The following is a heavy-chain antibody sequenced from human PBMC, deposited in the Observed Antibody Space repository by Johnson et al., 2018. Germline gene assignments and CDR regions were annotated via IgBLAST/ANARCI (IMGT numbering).Heavy chain of an antibody. V-gene: IGHV3-23*01. CDR2: ISGSGGST. CDR3: AKEAVNWNLPRGGLDI. J-gene: IGHJ3*02. D-gene: IGHD1-7*01. CDR1: GFTFSSYA. Sequence: EVQLLESGGGLVQPGGSLRLSCAASGFTFSSYAMSWVRQAPGKGLEWVSAISGSGGSTYYADSVKGRFTISRDNSKNTLYLQMNSLRAEDTAVYYCAKEAVNWNLPRGGLDIWGQGTMVTVSS.